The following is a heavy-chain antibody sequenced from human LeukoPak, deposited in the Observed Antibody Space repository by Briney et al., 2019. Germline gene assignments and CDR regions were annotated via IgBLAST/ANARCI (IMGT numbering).Heavy chain of an antibody. J-gene: IGHJ4*02. V-gene: IGHV4-61*02. CDR2: IYTSGST. CDR1: GGSISSGSYY. D-gene: IGHD2-21*01. CDR3: ATEHVFRFDY. Sequence: PSETLSLTCTVSGGSISSGSYYWSWIRQPAGKGLEWIGRIYTSGSTNYNPSLKSRVTISVDTSKNQFSLKLSSVTAADTAVYYCATEHVFRFDYWGQGTLVTVSS.